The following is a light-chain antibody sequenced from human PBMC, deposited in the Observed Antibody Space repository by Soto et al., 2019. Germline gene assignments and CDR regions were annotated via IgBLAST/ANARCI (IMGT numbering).Light chain of an antibody. CDR1: QSVSSNT. CDR3: QQYGTSPSWT. V-gene: IGKV3-20*01. Sequence: PWERATLSCRASQSVSSNTLAWYEQRPGQAPRLLIYGASTRATGIPDRFSGSGSGTDFTLTVSRLEPDDFAVYYCQQYGTSPSWTFGQGTKVEIK. J-gene: IGKJ1*01. CDR2: GAS.